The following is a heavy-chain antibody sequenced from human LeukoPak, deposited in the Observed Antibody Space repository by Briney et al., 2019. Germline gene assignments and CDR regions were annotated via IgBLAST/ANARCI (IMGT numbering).Heavy chain of an antibody. Sequence: GGSLRLSCAASGFTFSSYAMHWVRQAPGKGLEWVAVISYEGSNKYYADSVKGRFTISRDNSKNTLYLQMSSLRAEDTAVYYCARESEGVDYWGQGTLVTVSS. CDR1: GFTFSSYA. CDR2: ISYEGSNK. CDR3: ARESEGVDY. D-gene: IGHD1-14*01. J-gene: IGHJ4*02. V-gene: IGHV3-30-3*01.